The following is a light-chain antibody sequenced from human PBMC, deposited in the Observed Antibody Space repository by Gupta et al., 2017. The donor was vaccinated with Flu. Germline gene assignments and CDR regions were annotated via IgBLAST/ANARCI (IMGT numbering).Light chain of an antibody. CDR3: RQDDTYSWT. V-gene: IGKV1-5*03. Sequence: PSTPSASVGDRVTITFLSSQSISSWLARSLQKPGEAPKPLLYKASILEDGVPSRFRGSGSGTDFTLTISSLQPDDFGPYYCRQDDTYSWTFGQGTRVEVK. CDR2: KAS. J-gene: IGKJ1*01. CDR1: QSISSW.